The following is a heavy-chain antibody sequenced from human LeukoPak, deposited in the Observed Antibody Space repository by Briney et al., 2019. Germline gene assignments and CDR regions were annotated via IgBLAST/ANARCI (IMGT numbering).Heavy chain of an antibody. Sequence: GGSLRLSCAASGFTFSSYCMSWVRQAPGKGLEWVSSISSSSSYIYYADSVNGGLSLSRDNSKNTLYLQMNSLRAEDTAVYYCARDPSVGATLYNWFDPWGQGTLVTVSS. CDR2: ISSSSSYI. D-gene: IGHD1-26*01. CDR1: GFTFSSYC. J-gene: IGHJ5*02. CDR3: ARDPSVGATLYNWFDP. V-gene: IGHV3-21*01.